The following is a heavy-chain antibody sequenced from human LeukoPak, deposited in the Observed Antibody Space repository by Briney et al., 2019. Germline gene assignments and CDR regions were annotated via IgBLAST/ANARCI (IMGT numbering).Heavy chain of an antibody. CDR3: ANDTGTFGS. D-gene: IGHD1-1*01. CDR2: ISNSGST. Sequence: PGGSLRLSCAASGSTFSSSAMGWAGHAPGKGLEGVSRISNSGSTFYSDSVKGRFTISRDNSKNTLSLQKNSLRVEDTAVYYCANDTGTFGSWGQGTLVTVA. V-gene: IGHV3-23*01. CDR1: GSTFSSSA. J-gene: IGHJ4*02.